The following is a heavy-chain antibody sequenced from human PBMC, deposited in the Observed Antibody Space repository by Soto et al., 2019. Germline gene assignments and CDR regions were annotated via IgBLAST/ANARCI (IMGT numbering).Heavy chain of an antibody. D-gene: IGHD5-12*01. CDR1: GFNFRSYA. Sequence: VQLVESGGGVVQPGRSLRLSCVASGFNFRSYAVHWVRQAPGKGLEWVTAISFDGSNIHYADSVKGRFTVSRDNSKNTVSLQMNSLRREDTAVYYCARAAGYSFGPDFWGLGTLLTVAS. CDR3: ARAAGYSFGPDF. CDR2: ISFDGSNI. V-gene: IGHV3-30-3*01. J-gene: IGHJ4*02.